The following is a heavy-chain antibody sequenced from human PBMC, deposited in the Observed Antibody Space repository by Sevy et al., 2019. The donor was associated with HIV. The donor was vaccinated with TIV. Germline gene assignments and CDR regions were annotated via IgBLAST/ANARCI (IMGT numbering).Heavy chain of an antibody. CDR1: GGTFSSYA. CDR2: IIPIFGTA. Sequence: ASVKVSCKASGGTFSSYAISWVRQAPGQGLEWMGGIIPIFGTANYAQKFQGRVTITADESTSTAYMELSNLRSEDTAVYYCARGLVSKDYGDYYYGMDVWGQGTTVTVSS. CDR3: ARGLVSKDYGDYYYGMDV. J-gene: IGHJ6*02. V-gene: IGHV1-69*13. D-gene: IGHD4-17*01.